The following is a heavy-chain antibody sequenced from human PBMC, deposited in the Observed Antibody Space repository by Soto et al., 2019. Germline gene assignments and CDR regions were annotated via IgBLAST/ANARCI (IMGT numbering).Heavy chain of an antibody. J-gene: IGHJ3*02. CDR1: GFSLSTSGVG. CDR2: IYWDDDK. V-gene: IGHV2-5*02. Sequence: SGPTLVNPTQTLTLTCTLSGFSLSTSGVGVGWIRQPPGKALEWLALIYWDDDKRYSPSLKSRLTITKDTSKNQVVLTMTNMDPVDTATYYCAHRRIGDIVLVPAAHDAFDISGQGTMVTVSS. D-gene: IGHD2-2*01. CDR3: AHRRIGDIVLVPAAHDAFDI.